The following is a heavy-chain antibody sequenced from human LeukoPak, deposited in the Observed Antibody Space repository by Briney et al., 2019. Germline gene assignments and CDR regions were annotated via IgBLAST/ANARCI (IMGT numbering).Heavy chain of an antibody. D-gene: IGHD2-2*01. J-gene: IGHJ5*01. CDR3: ASSPRLTTSWFLFDS. Sequence: PSETLTLTCSVSGDSFSNYYWTWIRQPPGKGLEWIGYVYYSGSTNYNPSLKTRLHLSVDTSKNRFSLKLSSVTAADTAVYYCASSPRLTTSWFLFDSWGHGTLVTVSS. CDR1: GDSFSNYY. V-gene: IGHV4-59*08. CDR2: VYYSGST.